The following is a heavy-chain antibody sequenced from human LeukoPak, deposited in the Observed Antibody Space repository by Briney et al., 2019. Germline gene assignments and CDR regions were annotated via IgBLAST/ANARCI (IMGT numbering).Heavy chain of an antibody. J-gene: IGHJ4*02. V-gene: IGHV3-7*01. CDR1: GFSLSGYW. CDR3: ARGGYSFDY. CDR2: LHADGVEQ. D-gene: IGHD5-18*01. Sequence: GGSLRLSCAASGFSLSGYWMTWVRQAPGKGLEWVARLHADGVEQNYVDSVTGRFTMSRDNAKNSLDLQMNSLRVEDTAIYYCARGGYSFDYLGQGTLVAVSS.